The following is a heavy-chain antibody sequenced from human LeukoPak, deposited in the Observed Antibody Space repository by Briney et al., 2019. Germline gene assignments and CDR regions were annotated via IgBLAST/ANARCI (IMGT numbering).Heavy chain of an antibody. J-gene: IGHJ4*02. CDR1: GYSISSGYY. CDR2: FFYSGST. CDR3: ARAPSTYYYGSGTMYYFDY. V-gene: IGHV4-38-2*02. D-gene: IGHD3-10*01. Sequence: SETLSLTCTVSGYSISSGYYWGWIRQPPGKRLEWIGSFFYSGSTNYNPSLKSRVTISVDTSKNQFSLKLSSVTAADTAVYYCARAPSTYYYGSGTMYYFDYWGQGTLVTVSS.